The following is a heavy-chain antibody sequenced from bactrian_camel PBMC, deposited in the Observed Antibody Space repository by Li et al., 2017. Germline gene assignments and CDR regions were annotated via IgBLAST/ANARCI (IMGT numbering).Heavy chain of an antibody. CDR3: TANTGYALGRRAINDGTCARKNFGH. J-gene: IGHJ6*01. Sequence: HVQLVESGGGSVQSGGSLRLSCAASGYTYSSHCMAWYRQAPGTECEMISSIATDGEIFYVDSVKGRFTTSQDHAKNTVYLQVNSLKPEDTAVYYCTANTGYALGRRAINDGTCARKNFGHWGQGTQVTVS. D-gene: IGHD7*01. V-gene: IGHV3S53*01. CDR1: GYTYSSHC. CDR2: IATDGEI.